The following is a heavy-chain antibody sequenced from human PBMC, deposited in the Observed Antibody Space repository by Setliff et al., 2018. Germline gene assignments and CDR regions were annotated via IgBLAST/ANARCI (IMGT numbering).Heavy chain of an antibody. CDR1: GFTFFYHG. Sequence: GESLKISCAASGFTFFYHGMHWVRQAPGQGLEWVAVISYDGRDKYYADSVKGRFTVSRDNSENTLYLHMNNLRPEDTALYYCAKRAGYYGSGSPLDYWGQGTLVTVPQ. V-gene: IGHV3-30*18. J-gene: IGHJ4*02. D-gene: IGHD3-10*01. CDR3: AKRAGYYGSGSPLDY. CDR2: ISYDGRDK.